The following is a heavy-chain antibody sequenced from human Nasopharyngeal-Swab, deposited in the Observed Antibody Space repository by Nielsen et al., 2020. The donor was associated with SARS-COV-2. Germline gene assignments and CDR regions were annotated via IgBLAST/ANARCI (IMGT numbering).Heavy chain of an antibody. D-gene: IGHD5-18*01. CDR3: ARGPDPALKFDP. Sequence: SVKVSCKASGGTFRSQGISWVRQAPGQGLEWMGRINPMRGIANYAQKFQGRVTITADKSTSTVYMDLSSLRSEDTAVYYCARGPDPALKFDPWGQGTLVAVSS. CDR1: GGTFRSQG. J-gene: IGHJ5*02. CDR2: INPMRGIA. V-gene: IGHV1-69*04.